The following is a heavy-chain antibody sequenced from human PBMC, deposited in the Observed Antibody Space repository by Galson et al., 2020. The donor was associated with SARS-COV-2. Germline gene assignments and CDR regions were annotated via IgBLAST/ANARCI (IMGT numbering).Heavy chain of an antibody. Sequence: TAGSLRLSCAASGFTFTSHWMHWVRQAPGKGLEWVANIRQDGREQFYVDSVKGRFTISRDNAKKSLFLQMNSLRAEDTAVYYCAREDDSSGSLGDLWGQGTLVTVSS. D-gene: IGHD3-22*01. J-gene: IGHJ5*02. CDR3: AREDDSSGSLGDL. CDR1: GFTFTSHW. V-gene: IGHV3-7*01. CDR2: IRQDGREQ.